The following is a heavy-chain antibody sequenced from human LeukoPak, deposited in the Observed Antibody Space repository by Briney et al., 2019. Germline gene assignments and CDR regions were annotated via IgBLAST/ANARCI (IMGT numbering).Heavy chain of an antibody. J-gene: IGHJ4*02. Sequence: HPGGSLRLSCAASGFTFSSYAMSWVRQAPGKGLEWVAVIWYDGSNKYYADSVKGRFTISRDNSKNTLYLQMNSLRAEDTAVYYCAREEVGGATYYGRGIDYWGQGTLVTVSS. CDR1: GFTFSSYA. CDR3: AREEVGGATYYGRGIDY. V-gene: IGHV3-33*08. CDR2: IWYDGSNK. D-gene: IGHD1-26*01.